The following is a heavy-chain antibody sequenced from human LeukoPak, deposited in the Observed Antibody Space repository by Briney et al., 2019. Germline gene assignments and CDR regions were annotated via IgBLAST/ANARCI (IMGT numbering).Heavy chain of an antibody. V-gene: IGHV3-21*01. CDR1: GFTFSSYS. J-gene: IGHJ3*02. CDR3: ARGFRAGVGRRNAFDI. Sequence: TGGSLRLSCAASGFTFSSYSMNWVRQAPGKGLEWVSSISSSSSYIYYADSVKGRFTISRDNAKNSLYLQMNSLRAEDTAVYYCARGFRAGVGRRNAFDIWGQGTMVTVSS. CDR2: ISSSSSYI. D-gene: IGHD2-15*01.